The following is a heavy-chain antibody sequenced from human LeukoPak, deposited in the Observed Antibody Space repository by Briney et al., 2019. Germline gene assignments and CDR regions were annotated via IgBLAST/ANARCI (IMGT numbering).Heavy chain of an antibody. D-gene: IGHD2-2*01. Sequence: GGSLRLSCAASGFXFSSYGMHWVRQAPGKGLEWMGGFDPEDGETIYAQKFQGRVTMTEDTSTDTAYMELSSLRSEDTAVYYCATGGIVPAASPYYYYYGMDVWGQGTTVTVSS. CDR2: FDPEDGET. CDR1: GFXFSSYG. CDR3: ATGGIVPAASPYYYYYGMDV. J-gene: IGHJ6*02. V-gene: IGHV1-24*01.